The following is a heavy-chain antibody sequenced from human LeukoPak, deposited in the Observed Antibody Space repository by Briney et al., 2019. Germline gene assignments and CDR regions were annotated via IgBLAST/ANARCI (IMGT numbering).Heavy chain of an antibody. D-gene: IGHD6-13*01. J-gene: IGHJ3*02. Sequence: SETLSLTCAVYGGSFSGYCWSWIRQPPGKGLEWIREINHSGSTNYNPSLKSRVTISVDTSKNQFSLKLSSVTAADTAVYYCARYPNSSSWYERDAFDIWGQGTMVTVSS. CDR1: GGSFSGYC. V-gene: IGHV4-34*01. CDR3: ARYPNSSSWYERDAFDI. CDR2: INHSGST.